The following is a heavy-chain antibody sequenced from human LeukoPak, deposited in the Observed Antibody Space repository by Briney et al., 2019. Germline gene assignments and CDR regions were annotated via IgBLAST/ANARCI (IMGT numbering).Heavy chain of an antibody. D-gene: IGHD4-23*01. CDR2: IYHSGRT. CDR3: ARVDYGGEVDY. CDR1: GYSISSGYY. Sequence: SETLSLTCTVSGYSISSGYYWGWIRQPPGKGLEWIGIIYHSGRTDYNPSLKSRVTISEDTSKNQFSLKLSSVTAADTAVYYCARVDYGGEVDYWGQGTLVTVSS. J-gene: IGHJ4*02. V-gene: IGHV4-38-2*02.